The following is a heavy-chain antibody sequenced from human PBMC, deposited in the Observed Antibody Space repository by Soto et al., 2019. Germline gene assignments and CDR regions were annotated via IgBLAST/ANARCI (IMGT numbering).Heavy chain of an antibody. CDR3: ARDNNGDYYYGMDV. D-gene: IGHD4-17*01. CDR1: GGSISSGGYY. V-gene: IGHV4-31*03. J-gene: IGHJ6*02. CDR2: IYYSGST. Sequence: SETLSLTCTVSGGSISSGGYYWSWIRQHPGKGLEWIGYIYYSGSTYYNPSLKSRVTISVDTSKNQFSLKLSSVTAADTAVYYCARDNNGDYYYGMDVWGHGTTVTVSS.